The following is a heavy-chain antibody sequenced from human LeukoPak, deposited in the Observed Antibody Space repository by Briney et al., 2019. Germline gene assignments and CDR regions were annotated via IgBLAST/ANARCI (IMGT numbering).Heavy chain of an antibody. V-gene: IGHV3-7*03. J-gene: IGHJ4*02. D-gene: IGHD3-22*01. CDR3: AKDRIVVVITAYDY. Sequence: PGGSLRLSCAASGFTFDDYGMSWVRQAPGKGLEWVANIKQNGGEKYYVDSVKGRFTISRDNSKNTLYLQMNSLRAEDTAVYYCAKDRIVVVITAYDYWGQGTLVTVSS. CDR1: GFTFDDYG. CDR2: IKQNGGEK.